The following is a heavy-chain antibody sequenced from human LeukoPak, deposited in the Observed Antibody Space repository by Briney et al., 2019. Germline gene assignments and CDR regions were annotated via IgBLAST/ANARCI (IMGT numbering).Heavy chain of an antibody. CDR2: ISGSGGST. Sequence: GGSLRLSCAASGFTFSSYAMSWVRQAPGKGLEWVSAISGSGGSTYYADSVKGRFTISRDNSKNTLHLQMNSLRAEDTAVYYCAKATIVTTPPSHFDYWGQGTLVTVSS. V-gene: IGHV3-23*01. D-gene: IGHD4-17*01. CDR1: GFTFSSYA. CDR3: AKATIVTTPPSHFDY. J-gene: IGHJ4*02.